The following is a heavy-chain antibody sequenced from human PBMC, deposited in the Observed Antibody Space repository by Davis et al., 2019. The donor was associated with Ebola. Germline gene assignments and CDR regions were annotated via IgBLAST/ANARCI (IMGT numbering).Heavy chain of an antibody. V-gene: IGHV4-59*11. CDR2: IFYSGTT. Sequence: PSETLSLTCTVSGGSISSHYWSWIRQPPGKGLEWIGYIFYSGTTYYNPSLKSRVTLSLDTSTNQFSLKLTSVTAADTAVYYCARVLYFDIWSGSYGLDVWGQGTTVTVSS. J-gene: IGHJ6*02. CDR1: GGSISSHY. CDR3: ARVLYFDIWSGSYGLDV. D-gene: IGHD3-3*01.